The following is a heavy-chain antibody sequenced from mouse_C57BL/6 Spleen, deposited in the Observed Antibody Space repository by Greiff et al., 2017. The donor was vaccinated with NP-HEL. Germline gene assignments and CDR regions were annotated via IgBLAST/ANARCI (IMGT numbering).Heavy chain of an antibody. D-gene: IGHD1-1*01. J-gene: IGHJ2*01. CDR1: GYTFTSYW. Sequence: VQLQQPGTELVKPGASVKLSCKASGYTFTSYWMHWVKQRPGQGFEWIGNINPSNGGTNYNEKFKSKATLTVDKSSSTAYMQLSSLTSEDSAVYYCARSGAITTVVATRDYWGQGTTLTVSS. CDR3: ARSGAITTVVATRDY. CDR2: INPSNGGT. V-gene: IGHV1-53*01.